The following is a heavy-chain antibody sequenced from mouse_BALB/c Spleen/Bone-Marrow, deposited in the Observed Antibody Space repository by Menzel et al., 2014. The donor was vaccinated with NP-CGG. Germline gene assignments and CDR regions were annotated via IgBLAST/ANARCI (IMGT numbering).Heavy chain of an antibody. CDR3: ARLGYYGGFAY. CDR2: INPDSRTI. V-gene: IGHV4-1*02. D-gene: IGHD2-3*01. Sequence: EVHLVESGGGLVQPGRSLKISCAASGFDFSGFWMGWVRLAPGKGLEWIGEINPDSRTINYSPFLKDRFIIPRDNAKNTLYLHMSKVRSEDTALYYCARLGYYGGFAYWGQGTLVTVSA. CDR1: GFDFSGFW. J-gene: IGHJ3*01.